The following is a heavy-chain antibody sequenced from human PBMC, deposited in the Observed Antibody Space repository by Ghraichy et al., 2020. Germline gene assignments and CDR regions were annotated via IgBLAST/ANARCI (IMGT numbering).Heavy chain of an antibody. CDR1: GFAFSRYT. CDR2: ATGNGDYT. CDR3: ARDRFRSNSIYDAFDI. J-gene: IGHJ3*02. D-gene: IGHD4-11*01. Sequence: GGSLRLSCVASGFAFSRYTMNWVRQVPGKGLEWVSVATGNGDYTDYSDSVKGRFTISRDDSKNTVYLQMISLRAEDTAVYYCARDRFRSNSIYDAFDIWVQGTMVTVSS. V-gene: IGHV3-23*01.